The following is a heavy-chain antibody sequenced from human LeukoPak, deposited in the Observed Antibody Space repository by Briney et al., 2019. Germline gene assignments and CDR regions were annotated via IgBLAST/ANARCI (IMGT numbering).Heavy chain of an antibody. D-gene: IGHD3-22*01. Sequence: GGSLRLSCAASGFTFSSYSMNWVRQAPGKGLEWVSYISSSSSTIYYADSVKGRFTISRDNSKNTLYLQMNSLRAEDTAVYYCARDYYDSSGYYRGAFDIWGQGTMVTVSS. CDR1: GFTFSSYS. J-gene: IGHJ3*02. CDR2: ISSSSSTI. V-gene: IGHV3-48*01. CDR3: ARDYYDSSGYYRGAFDI.